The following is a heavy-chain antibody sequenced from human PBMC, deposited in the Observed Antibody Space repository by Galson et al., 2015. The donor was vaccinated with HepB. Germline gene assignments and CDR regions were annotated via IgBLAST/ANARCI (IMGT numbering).Heavy chain of an antibody. J-gene: IGHJ4*02. Sequence: SETLSLTCTVSGGSISSYHWSWIRQPPGKGLEWIGYIYYSGSTNYNPSLKSRVTISVDTSKNQFSLKLSSVTAADTAVYYCARAARPVYPMVPFDYWGREPWSPSPQ. D-gene: IGHD3-10*01. CDR3: ARAARPVYPMVPFDY. CDR2: IYYSGST. V-gene: IGHV4-59*01. CDR1: GGSISSYH.